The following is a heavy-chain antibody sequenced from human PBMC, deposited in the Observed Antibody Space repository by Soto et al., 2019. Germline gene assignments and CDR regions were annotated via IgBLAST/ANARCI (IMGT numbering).Heavy chain of an antibody. J-gene: IGHJ6*03. CDR1: GFTFSSYW. CDR2: IKQDGSEK. CDR3: ARAGYDILTGYYIYYYYYMDV. V-gene: IGHV3-7*01. D-gene: IGHD3-9*01. Sequence: EVQLVESGGGLVQPGGSLRLSCAASGFTFSSYWMSWVRQAPGKGLEWVANIKQDGSEKYYVDSVKGRFTISRDNAKNSLYPQMNSLRAEDTAVYYCARAGYDILTGYYIYYYYYMDVWGKGTTVTVSS.